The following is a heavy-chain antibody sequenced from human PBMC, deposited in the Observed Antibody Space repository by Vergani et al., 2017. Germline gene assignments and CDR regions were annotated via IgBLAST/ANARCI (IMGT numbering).Heavy chain of an antibody. D-gene: IGHD1-1*01. CDR2: INHSGTI. V-gene: IGHV4-34*01. J-gene: IGHJ3*01. CDR3: ARRAERWKTLLRDDFDV. CDR1: GGSLSGYY. Sequence: QVQLQQWGPGLLKPSETLSLTCAVYGGSLSGYYWSWIRLAPGKGLEWIGEINHSGTINYNPTLKSPFNVSIDTSRDHFSLKLRSASAADTAVYFCARRAERWKTLLRDDFDVWGQGTFVTVSP.